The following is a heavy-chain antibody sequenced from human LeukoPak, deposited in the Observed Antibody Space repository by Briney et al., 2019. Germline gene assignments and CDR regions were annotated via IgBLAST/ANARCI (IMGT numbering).Heavy chain of an antibody. J-gene: IGHJ6*03. CDR2: INHSGST. V-gene: IGHV4-34*01. D-gene: IGHD3-10*01. CDR3: ARLHITMARGGQMPRFGSLYYMDV. CDR1: GGSFSGYY. Sequence: SETLSLTCAVYGGSFSGYYWSWIRQPPGKGLEWIGEINHSGSTNYNPSLKSRVTISVDTSKNQFSLKLSSVTAADTAVYYCARLHITMARGGQMPRFGSLYYMDVWGKGTTVTISS.